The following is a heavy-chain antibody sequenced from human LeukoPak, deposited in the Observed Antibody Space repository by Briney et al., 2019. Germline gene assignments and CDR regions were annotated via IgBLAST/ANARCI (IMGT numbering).Heavy chain of an antibody. Sequence: PGGSMRLSCAASGFTFSSYWMHWVRQAPGKGLVWVSRINSDGSSTSYADSVKGRFTISRDNAKNTLYLQMNSLRAEDTAVYYCARRSVDTYYYDSSGPTPGYRGHGTLVTVSS. CDR3: ARRSVDTYYYDSSGPTPGY. CDR1: GFTFSSYW. J-gene: IGHJ4*01. D-gene: IGHD3-22*01. CDR2: INSDGSST. V-gene: IGHV3-74*01.